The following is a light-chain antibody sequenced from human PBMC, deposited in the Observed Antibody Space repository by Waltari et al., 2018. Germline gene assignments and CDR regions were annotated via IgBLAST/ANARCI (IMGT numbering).Light chain of an antibody. CDR3: GTWDSDLDAGV. Sequence: QSVLTQPPSVSAAPGQEVTISCSGGSSNVGNNYVSWYQQLPGTAPKLLIYEHKRRPSGMPDRFSVSRADRSATLSITGRQTGDEAVYYCGTWDSDLDAGVFGGGTKVTVL. J-gene: IGLJ2*01. V-gene: IGLV1-51*02. CDR2: EHK. CDR1: SSNVGNNY.